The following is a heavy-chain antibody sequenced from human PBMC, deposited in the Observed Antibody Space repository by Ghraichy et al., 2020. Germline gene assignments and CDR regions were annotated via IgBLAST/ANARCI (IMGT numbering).Heavy chain of an antibody. D-gene: IGHD3-10*01. CDR2: ISFRGNT. Sequence: SETLSLTCAVSSDPVNSGDYSWSWIRQPPGKALEWIGYISFRGNTYYNPSLESRISISMDTSKNQVSLKVTSVTAADTAVYYCARLETVSYGSGGDPRGWFDPWGKGIFVSVSS. J-gene: IGHJ5*02. CDR3: ARLETVSYGSGGDPRGWFDP. V-gene: IGHV4-30-4*07. CDR1: SDPVNSGDYS.